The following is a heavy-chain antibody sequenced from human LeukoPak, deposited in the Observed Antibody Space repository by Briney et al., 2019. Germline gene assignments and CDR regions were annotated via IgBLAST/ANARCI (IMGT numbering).Heavy chain of an antibody. Sequence: SGTLSLTCAVSGGSISSSNWWSWVRQPPGKGLEWIGEIWHSGITNFNPSLKSRLTMSVDTSKNQFSLKLSSVTAADTAVYYCARDSSGGSGSYKEGADYWGQGTLVTVSS. CDR1: GGSISSSNW. J-gene: IGHJ4*02. CDR2: IWHSGIT. D-gene: IGHD3-10*01. V-gene: IGHV4-4*02. CDR3: ARDSSGGSGSYKEGADY.